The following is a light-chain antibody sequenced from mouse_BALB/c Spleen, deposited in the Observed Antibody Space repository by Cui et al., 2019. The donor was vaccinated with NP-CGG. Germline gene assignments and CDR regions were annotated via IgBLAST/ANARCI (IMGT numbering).Light chain of an antibody. Sequence: VVTQESTLPISPGNTVTLTCRSSTGAVTTNNYANWVQEKPDHLFTGLIGGTNNRAPGVPARFSGSLIGDKAALTITGAQTEDETIYFCALWYSNHWVFGGGTKLTVL. V-gene: IGLV1*01. J-gene: IGLJ1*01. CDR3: ALWYSNHWV. CDR2: GTN. CDR1: TGAVTTNNY.